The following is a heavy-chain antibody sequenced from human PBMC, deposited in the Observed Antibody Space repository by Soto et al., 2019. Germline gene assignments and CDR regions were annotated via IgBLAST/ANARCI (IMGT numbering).Heavy chain of an antibody. D-gene: IGHD6-19*01. J-gene: IGHJ4*02. CDR3: ARVAPGWLPPFDY. Sequence: EVQLVESGGGLVQPGGSLRLSCAASGFTFSSYSMNWVRQAPGKGLEWVSYISSSSSTIYYADSVKGRFTISRDNAKTSLYLQMNSLRDEDTAVYYCARVAPGWLPPFDYWGQGTLVTVSS. CDR2: ISSSSSTI. CDR1: GFTFSSYS. V-gene: IGHV3-48*02.